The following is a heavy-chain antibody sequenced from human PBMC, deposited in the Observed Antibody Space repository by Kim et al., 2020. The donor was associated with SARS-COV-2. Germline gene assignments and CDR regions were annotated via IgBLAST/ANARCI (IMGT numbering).Heavy chain of an antibody. J-gene: IGHJ4*02. CDR3: TRVVCVVRGGLCDY. Sequence: AAPVKGRFTRSSDTSKNTLYLQMNSLRTGETAVYYCTRVVCVVRGGLCDYWGQGTLVTVSS. V-gene: IGHV3-15*01. D-gene: IGHD3-10*01.